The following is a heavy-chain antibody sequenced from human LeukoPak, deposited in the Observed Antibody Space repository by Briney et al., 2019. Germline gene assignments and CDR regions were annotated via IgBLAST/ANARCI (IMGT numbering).Heavy chain of an antibody. CDR2: INPNSGGT. CDR3: ARVRSEWELLRFDY. J-gene: IGHJ4*02. V-gene: IGHV1-2*02. CDR1: GYTFTGYY. Sequence: SVKVSCKASGYTFTGYYMHWVRQAPGQGLEWMGWINPNSGGTNYAQKFQGRVTMTRDTSISTAYMELSRLRSDDTAVYYCARVRSEWELLRFDYWGQGTLVTVSS. D-gene: IGHD1-26*01.